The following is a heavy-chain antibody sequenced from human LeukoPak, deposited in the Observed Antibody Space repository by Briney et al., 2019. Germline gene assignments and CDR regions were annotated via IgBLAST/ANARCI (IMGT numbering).Heavy chain of an antibody. CDR3: ARDPGRTRDAFDI. CDR2: IIPIFGIA. V-gene: IGHV1-69*04. D-gene: IGHD1-1*01. J-gene: IGHJ3*02. Sequence: ALVKVSCKASGGTFSSYAISWVRQAPGQGLEWMGRIIPIFGIANYAQKFQGRVTITADKSTSTAYMELSSLRSEDTAVYYCARDPGRTRDAFDIWGQGTMVTVSS. CDR1: GGTFSSYA.